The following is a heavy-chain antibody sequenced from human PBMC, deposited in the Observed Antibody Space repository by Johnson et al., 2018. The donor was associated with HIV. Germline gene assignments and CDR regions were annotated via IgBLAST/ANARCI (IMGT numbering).Heavy chain of an antibody. V-gene: IGHV3-30-3*01. CDR3: ARVRGGTCHGAFDI. Sequence: QVQLVESGGGVVQPGRSLRLSCAASGFTFSSYAMHWVRQAPGKGLEWVAVISYDGSNKYYADSVKGRFTISRDNSKNTLYLQMNSLRTEDTAVYYCARVRGGTCHGAFDIWGQGTMVTVSS. CDR1: GFTFSSYA. J-gene: IGHJ3*02. D-gene: IGHD5/OR15-5a*01. CDR2: ISYDGSNK.